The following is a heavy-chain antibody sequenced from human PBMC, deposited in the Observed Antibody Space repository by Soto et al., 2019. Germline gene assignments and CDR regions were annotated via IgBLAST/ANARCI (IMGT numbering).Heavy chain of an antibody. D-gene: IGHD3-3*01. CDR3: AKGSEITIFGVVIPLFDP. V-gene: IGHV3-23*01. CDR2: ISGSGGST. Sequence: EVQLLESGGGLVQPGGSLRLSCAASGFTFSSYAMSWVRQAPGKGLEWVSAISGSGGSTYYADSVKGRFTISRDNSKNTVYLQMNSLRAEDTAVYYCAKGSEITIFGVVIPLFDPWGQGTLVTVSS. J-gene: IGHJ5*02. CDR1: GFTFSSYA.